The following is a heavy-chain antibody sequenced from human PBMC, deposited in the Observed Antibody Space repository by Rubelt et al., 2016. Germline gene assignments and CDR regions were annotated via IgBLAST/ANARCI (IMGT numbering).Heavy chain of an antibody. CDR2: IRQDGNEI. V-gene: IGHV3-7*04. CDR3: SRAMDV. J-gene: IGHJ6*03. Sequence: WVANIRQDGNEIYYVDSVKGRFTISRDNAKESLYLQMNSLRAADTAVYYCSRAMDVWGKGITVTVAS.